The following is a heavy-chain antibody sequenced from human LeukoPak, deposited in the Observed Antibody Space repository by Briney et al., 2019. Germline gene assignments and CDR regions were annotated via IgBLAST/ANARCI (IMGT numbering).Heavy chain of an antibody. CDR1: GGSFSGYY. CDR3: ARKDRNDMDY. V-gene: IGHV4-34*01. Sequence: SETLSLTCAVYGGSFSGYYWCWIRQPPGKGLEWIGEINHSGSTNYNPSLKSRVTISVDTSKNQFSLKLSSVTAADTAVYYCARKDRNDMDYWGQGTLVTVSS. D-gene: IGHD1-1*01. J-gene: IGHJ4*02. CDR2: INHSGST.